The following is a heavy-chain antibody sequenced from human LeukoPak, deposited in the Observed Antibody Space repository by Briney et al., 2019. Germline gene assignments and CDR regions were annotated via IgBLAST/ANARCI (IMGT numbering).Heavy chain of an antibody. V-gene: IGHV4-39*07. CDR2: IYYSGST. J-gene: IGHJ5*02. CDR3: ARGPPKTYWFDP. Sequence: SETLSLTCTVSGGSISSSSYYWGWIRQPPGKGLEWIGSIYYSGSTNYNPSLKSRVTMSLDTSKNQFSLKLSSVTAADTAVYYCARGPPKTYWFDPWGQGTLVTVSS. CDR1: GGSISSSSYY.